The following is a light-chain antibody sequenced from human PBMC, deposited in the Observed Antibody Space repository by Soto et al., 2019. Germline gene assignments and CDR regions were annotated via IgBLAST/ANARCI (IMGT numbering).Light chain of an antibody. J-gene: IGKJ5*01. Sequence: EIVLTQSPATLSLSPGARATLSCRASQSVSSYLAWYQQKPGQAPRLLIYDASDRATGIPGRFSGSGSGTDFTLTISSLEPEEFAVYYCQQHSNWPPITFGQGTRLEIK. CDR3: QQHSNWPPIT. V-gene: IGKV3-11*01. CDR2: DAS. CDR1: QSVSSY.